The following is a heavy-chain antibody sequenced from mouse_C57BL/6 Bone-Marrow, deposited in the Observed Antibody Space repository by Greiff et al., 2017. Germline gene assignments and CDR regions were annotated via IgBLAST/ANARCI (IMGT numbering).Heavy chain of an antibody. V-gene: IGHV14-4*01. Sequence: VQLKESGAELVRPGASVKLSCTASGFNIKDDYMHWVKQRPEQGLEWIGWIDPENGDTEYASKFQGKATITADTSSNTASLHLSSRTSADTAFYYCTTTGYLFAYWGQGTLVTVSA. J-gene: IGHJ3*01. CDR1: GFNIKDDY. D-gene: IGHD2-2*01. CDR3: TTTGYLFAY. CDR2: IDPENGDT.